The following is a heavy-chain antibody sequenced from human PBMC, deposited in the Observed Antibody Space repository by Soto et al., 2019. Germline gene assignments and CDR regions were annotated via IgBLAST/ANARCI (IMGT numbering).Heavy chain of an antibody. CDR3: ARLVVVAPVANV. Sequence: PSETLSLTCSVSFASFSSNSYHWGWIRQPPGKGLEWIGSISYTGTTYYSPSLKSRVTISAHPSKNLFSLNLASSTAADTAVYYCARLVVVAPVANVWGQGTLVTVSS. CDR2: ISYTGTT. J-gene: IGHJ4*02. D-gene: IGHD2-15*01. CDR1: FASFSSNSYH. V-gene: IGHV4-39*01.